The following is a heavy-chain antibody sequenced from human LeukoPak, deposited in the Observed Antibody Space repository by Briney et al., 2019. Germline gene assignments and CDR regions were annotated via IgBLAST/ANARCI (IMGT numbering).Heavy chain of an antibody. D-gene: IGHD3-10*01. CDR2: IYSGGST. CDR1: GFTVSSNY. V-gene: IGHV3-66*01. Sequence: GGSLRLSCAASGFTVSSNYMSWVRQAPGKGLEWVSVIYSGGSTYYADSVKGRFTISRDNSKNTLYLQMNSLRAEDTAVYYCARDNLWFGEPLIDYWGQGTLVTVSS. CDR3: ARDNLWFGEPLIDY. J-gene: IGHJ4*02.